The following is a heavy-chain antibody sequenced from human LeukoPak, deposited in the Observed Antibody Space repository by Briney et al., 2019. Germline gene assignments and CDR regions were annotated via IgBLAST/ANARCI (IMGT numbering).Heavy chain of an antibody. Sequence: PSETLSLTCTVSGYSISSGYYWGWIRQPPGKGLEWIGSIYHSGSTYYNPSLKSRVTISVDTSKNQFSLKLSSVTAADTAVYYCARWGYSSGWSFDYWGQGTLVTVSS. V-gene: IGHV4-38-2*02. CDR2: IYHSGST. J-gene: IGHJ4*02. CDR1: GYSISSGYY. D-gene: IGHD6-19*01. CDR3: ARWGYSSGWSFDY.